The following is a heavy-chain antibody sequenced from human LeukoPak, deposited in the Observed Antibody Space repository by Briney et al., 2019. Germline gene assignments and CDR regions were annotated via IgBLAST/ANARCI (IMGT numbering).Heavy chain of an antibody. J-gene: IGHJ4*02. Sequence: ASVKVSCKASGYTFTSYGISWVRQAPGQGLEWMGWISAYNGNTNYAQKLQGRVTMTTDTSTSTAYMELRSLRSDGTAVYYCARWLVVVAATYYFDYWGQGTLVTVSS. V-gene: IGHV1-18*01. D-gene: IGHD2-15*01. CDR3: ARWLVVVAATYYFDY. CDR2: ISAYNGNT. CDR1: GYTFTSYG.